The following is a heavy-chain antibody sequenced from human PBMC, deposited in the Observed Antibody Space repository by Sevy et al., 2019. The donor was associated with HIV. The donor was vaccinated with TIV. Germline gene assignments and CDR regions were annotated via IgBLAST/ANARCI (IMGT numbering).Heavy chain of an antibody. J-gene: IGHJ4*02. D-gene: IGHD3-10*01. CDR1: GFTFAIYA. CDR3: AKDLRAYYRTWPH. Sequence: GGSLRLSCAASGFTFAIYAMSWVRQAPGKGLEWVSAISGSGDTTYYADSMKGRFTISRDNSKNTLYLQMNSLRAEDTAVYYCAKDLRAYYRTWPHWGQGTLVTVSS. CDR2: ISGSGDTT. V-gene: IGHV3-23*01.